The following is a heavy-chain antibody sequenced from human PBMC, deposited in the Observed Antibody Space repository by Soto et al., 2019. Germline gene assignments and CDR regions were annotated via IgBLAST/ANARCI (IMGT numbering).Heavy chain of an antibody. CDR3: ARTGGGMAARPLEY. CDR1: GYMFTTYG. V-gene: IGHV1-18*04. CDR2: ISAYNGNK. Sequence: QVQLVQSGGEVKKPGASVEVSCRTSGYMFTTYGMSWVRQAPGQGLEWMAWISAYNGNKKYAKKFQGRVTMTTDTSTSTVSMELRNLTSDDTDTYFCARTGGGMAARPLEYWGQGTLVTVSS. D-gene: IGHD6-6*01. J-gene: IGHJ4*02.